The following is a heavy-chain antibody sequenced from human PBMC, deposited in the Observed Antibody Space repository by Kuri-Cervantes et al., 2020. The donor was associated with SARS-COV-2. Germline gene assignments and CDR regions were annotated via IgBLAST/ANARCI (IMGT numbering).Heavy chain of an antibody. CDR2: ISSSSGYI. J-gene: IGHJ4*02. D-gene: IGHD2-2*02. V-gene: IGHV3-21*01. Sequence: GESLKISCTASGFTFSGYNMNWARQAPGKGLEWVSSISSSSGYIYYTDSVMGRFTISRDNAKNSLYLQMNSQRAEDTAVYHCARERMTPLSKYPYYFDYWGQGTLVTVSS. CDR1: GFTFSGYN. CDR3: ARERMTPLSKYPYYFDY.